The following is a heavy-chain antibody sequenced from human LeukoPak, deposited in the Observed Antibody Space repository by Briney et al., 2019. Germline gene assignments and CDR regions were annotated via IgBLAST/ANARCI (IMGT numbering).Heavy chain of an antibody. CDR2: IYYSGST. D-gene: IGHD6-13*01. CDR3: ARLAEQLRPRNWFDP. Sequence: SETLSLTXTVSGGSISSSSYYWGWTRQPPGKGLEWIGSIYYSGSTYYNPSLKSRVTISVDTSKNQFSLKLSSVTAADTAVYYCARLAEQLRPRNWFDPWGQGTLVTVSS. CDR1: GGSISSSSYY. V-gene: IGHV4-39*01. J-gene: IGHJ5*02.